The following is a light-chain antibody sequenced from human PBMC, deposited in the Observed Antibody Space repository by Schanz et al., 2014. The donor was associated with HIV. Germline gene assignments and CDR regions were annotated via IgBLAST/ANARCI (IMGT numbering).Light chain of an antibody. CDR3: QQYGSSWWT. Sequence: EIVLTQSPATLSVSPGETATLSCRASQSLSSYLAWYQQTPGQPPRLLIWDASNRATGVPARFGGSGYGTDFTLTISSLEPEDFAVYYCQQYGSSWWTFGQGTKVEIK. J-gene: IGKJ1*01. CDR2: DAS. V-gene: IGKV3-11*01. CDR1: QSLSSY.